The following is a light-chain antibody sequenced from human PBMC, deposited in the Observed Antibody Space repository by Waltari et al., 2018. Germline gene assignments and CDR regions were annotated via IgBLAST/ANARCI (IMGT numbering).Light chain of an antibody. CDR1: QSITGH. Sequence: DIQMTQAPSSLSASVGDRVTMTCRTSQSITGHLNWFQQPPGQAPKLLIHSASALQSVVPSRFSCRGSGTHFTRTMRSLQPEDFATYFCQQSYITPYTFGQGTKLEIE. CDR2: SAS. CDR3: QQSYITPYT. J-gene: IGKJ2*01. V-gene: IGKV1-39*01.